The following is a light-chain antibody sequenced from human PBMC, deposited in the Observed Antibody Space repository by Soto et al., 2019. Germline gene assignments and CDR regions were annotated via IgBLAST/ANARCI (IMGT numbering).Light chain of an antibody. J-gene: IGKJ1*01. CDR3: QQYGSSPRT. V-gene: IGKV3-20*01. CDR1: QSVSNDY. Sequence: EMVLTQSPGTLSLSPGDRATLSCRASQSVSNDYVAWVQQKPGQTPRLLIYGASNRATGIPDRFSGGGSGTEFTLTISSLQSEDFVVYYCQQYGSSPRTFGQGTKVDIK. CDR2: GAS.